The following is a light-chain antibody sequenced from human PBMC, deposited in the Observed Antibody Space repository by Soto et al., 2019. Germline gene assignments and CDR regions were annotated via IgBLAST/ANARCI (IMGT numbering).Light chain of an antibody. CDR2: SDT. CDR1: NIGSKA. Sequence: SYELTQPHSVSVATAQMARITCGGNNIGSKAVHWYQQQPGQDPVLDIYSDTNRPSGIPERFSGANPGNTATLTISRIEAGHEVDYYCQVWDSNSYPWVFGGGTNVTVL. CDR3: QVWDSNSYPWV. V-gene: IGLV3-12*02. J-gene: IGLJ3*02.